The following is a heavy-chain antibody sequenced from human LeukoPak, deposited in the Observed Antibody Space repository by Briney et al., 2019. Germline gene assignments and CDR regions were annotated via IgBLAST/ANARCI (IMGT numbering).Heavy chain of an antibody. Sequence: ASVKVSCKASRGTFSSYAISWVRQAPGQGLEWMGIINPSGGSTSYAQKFQGRVTMTRDMSTSTVYMELSSLRSEDTAVYYCARDQHVRNPSGSYDYWGQGTLVTVSS. D-gene: IGHD1-26*01. V-gene: IGHV1-46*01. CDR3: ARDQHVRNPSGSYDY. CDR1: RGTFSSYA. J-gene: IGHJ4*02. CDR2: INPSGGST.